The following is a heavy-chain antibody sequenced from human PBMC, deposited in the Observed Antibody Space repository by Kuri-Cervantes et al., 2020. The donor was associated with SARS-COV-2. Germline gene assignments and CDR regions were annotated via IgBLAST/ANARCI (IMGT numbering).Heavy chain of an antibody. Sequence: SETLSLTCSVSGDSISGSSYYWGWIRQPPGKGLDWIGSILYSGRTDSNPSLESRVTMSIDTSKNQFSLKLSSVTAADTAVYYCARTGWFGENYDGMDVWGQGTTVTVSS. D-gene: IGHD3-10*01. CDR3: ARTGWFGENYDGMDV. J-gene: IGHJ6*02. CDR2: ILYSGRT. V-gene: IGHV4-39*07. CDR1: GDSISGSSYY.